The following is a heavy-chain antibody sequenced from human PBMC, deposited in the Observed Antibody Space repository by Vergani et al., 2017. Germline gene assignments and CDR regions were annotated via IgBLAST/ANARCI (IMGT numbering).Heavy chain of an antibody. D-gene: IGHD2/OR15-2a*01. CDR1: GGTFSSYA. Sequence: VQLVQSGAEVKKPGSSVKVSCKASGGTFSSYAMSWVRQAPGKVLEWVSAISGSGGSTYYADSVKGRFTISRDNSKNTLYLQMNSLRAEDTAVYYCAKGTISITYNWFDPWGQGTLVTVSS. CDR3: AKGTISITYNWFDP. CDR2: ISGSGGST. V-gene: IGHV3-23*04. J-gene: IGHJ5*02.